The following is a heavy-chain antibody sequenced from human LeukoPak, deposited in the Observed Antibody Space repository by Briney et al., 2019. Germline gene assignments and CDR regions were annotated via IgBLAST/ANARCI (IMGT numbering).Heavy chain of an antibody. D-gene: IGHD3-16*01. CDR2: ISAYNGNT. J-gene: IGHJ3*02. CDR3: ARDRWTVGVDAFDI. V-gene: IGHV1-18*01. Sequence: ASVKVSCKASGYTFTSYGISWVRQAPGQGLEWMGWISAYNGNTNYAQKLQGRVTMTTDTSTSTAYTELRSLRSDDTAVYYCARDRWTVGVDAFDIWGQGTMVTVSS. CDR1: GYTFTSYG.